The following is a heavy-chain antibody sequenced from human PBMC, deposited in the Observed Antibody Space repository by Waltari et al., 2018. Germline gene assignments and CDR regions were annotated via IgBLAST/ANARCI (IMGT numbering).Heavy chain of an antibody. D-gene: IGHD7-27*01. J-gene: IGHJ5*02. CDR1: GYIFSNFW. CDR2: IHPADSDG. Sequence: EVQLVQSGAEVKKPGESLKISWKGSGYIFSNFWIAWVRQMPGKGLEWMGSIHPADSDGTYSPSFQGQVTMSVDRSISTAYLQWSSLKASDTGMYYCARILANGWLDPWGQGTLVTVSS. V-gene: IGHV5-51*01. CDR3: ARILANGWLDP.